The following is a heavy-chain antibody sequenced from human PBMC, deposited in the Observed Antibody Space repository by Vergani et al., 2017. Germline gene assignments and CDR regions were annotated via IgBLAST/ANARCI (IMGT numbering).Heavy chain of an antibody. CDR1: GGSFSGYY. D-gene: IGHD4-11*01. V-gene: IGHV4-34*01. Sequence: QVQLQQWGAGLLKPSETLSLTCAVYGGSFSGYYWSWIRQPPGKGLEWIGEINHSGSTNYNPSLKSRVTISVDTSKNQFSLKLSSVTAADTAVYYCAIGLGRKATVTLDCWGQGTLVTVSS. CDR3: AIGLGRKATVTLDC. CDR2: INHSGST. J-gene: IGHJ4*02.